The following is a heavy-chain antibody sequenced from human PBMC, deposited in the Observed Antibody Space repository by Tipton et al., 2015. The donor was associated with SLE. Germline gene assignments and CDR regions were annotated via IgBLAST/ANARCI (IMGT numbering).Heavy chain of an antibody. D-gene: IGHD3-16*01. CDR2: IHSSGTT. V-gene: IGHV4-59*02. CDR1: GGAVIHNY. J-gene: IGHJ4*01. CDR3: ARHRGDFDY. Sequence: TLSLTCSVSGGAVIHNYWSWIRQPPGKGLEWIGYIHSSGTTKYNSSLRSRVTISVDTSKNQFSLRLTSVTAADAAVYYCARHRGDFDYWGHGTLVTVSS.